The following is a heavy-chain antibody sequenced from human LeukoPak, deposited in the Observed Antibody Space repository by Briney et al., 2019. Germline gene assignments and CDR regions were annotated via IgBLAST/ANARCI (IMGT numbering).Heavy chain of an antibody. V-gene: IGHV4-4*07. D-gene: IGHD3-3*01. J-gene: IGHJ5*02. Sequence: PSETLSLTCTVSGGSISSYYWSRIRQPAGKGLEWIGRIYTSGSTNYNPSLKSRVTMSVDTSKNQFSLKLSSVTAADTAVYYCARDYLDSYYDFWSDPWGQGTLVTVSS. CDR2: IYTSGST. CDR1: GGSISSYY. CDR3: ARDYLDSYYDFWSDP.